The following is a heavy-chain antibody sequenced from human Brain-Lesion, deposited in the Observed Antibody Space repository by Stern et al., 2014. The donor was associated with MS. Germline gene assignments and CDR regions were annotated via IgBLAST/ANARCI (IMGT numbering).Heavy chain of an antibody. CDR2: INPNPGGT. CDR1: GYIFTGYY. CDR3: ARDQRGITIFGVVTDYYYLGMDV. Sequence: QVQLGQSGAEVKKPGASVKVSCKTSGYIFTGYYIHWVRQAPGQGLGRMAWINPNPGGTKYAQKFQGRVTMSRDTSISTAYVELSSLTSDDTAVYYCARDQRGITIFGVVTDYYYLGMDVWGQGTTVTVSS. D-gene: IGHD3-3*01. J-gene: IGHJ6*02. V-gene: IGHV1-2*02.